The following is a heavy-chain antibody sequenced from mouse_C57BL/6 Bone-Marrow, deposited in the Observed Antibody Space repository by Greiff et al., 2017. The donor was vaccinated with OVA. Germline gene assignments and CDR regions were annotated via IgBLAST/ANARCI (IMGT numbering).Heavy chain of an antibody. CDR2: INPSSGDT. V-gene: IGHV1-4*01. D-gene: IGHD2-2*01. CDR1: GYTFTSYT. Sequence: VQLQQSGAELARPGASVKMSCKASGYTFTSYTMHWVKQRPGQGLEWIGYINPSSGDTKYNQKFKDKATLTADKSSSTAYMQLSSLTSEDAAVYYCARCGYDPWFAYWGQGTLVTVSA. J-gene: IGHJ3*01. CDR3: ARCGYDPWFAY.